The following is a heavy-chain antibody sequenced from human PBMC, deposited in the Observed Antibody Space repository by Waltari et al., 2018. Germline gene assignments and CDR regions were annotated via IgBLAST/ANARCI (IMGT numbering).Heavy chain of an antibody. V-gene: IGHV3-7*01. CDR1: GFSFSSYW. CDR2: IKQDGSEK. D-gene: IGHD6-13*01. Sequence: EVQLVESGGGLVRPGGSLRLSCAGAGFSFSSYWMSGVRQAPGKGLEWVANIKQDGSEKYYVDSVKGRFTISRDNAKNSLYLQMNSLRAEDTAVYYCARDSSSWGQGTLVTVSS. J-gene: IGHJ4*02. CDR3: ARDSSS.